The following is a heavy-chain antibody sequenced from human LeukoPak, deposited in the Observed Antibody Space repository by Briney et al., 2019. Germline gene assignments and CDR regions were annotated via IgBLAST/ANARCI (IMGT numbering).Heavy chain of an antibody. Sequence: GGSLRLSCAASGFTFSSYEMNWVRQAPGKGLEWVSYISSSGSTIYYADSVKGRFTISRDNAKNSLYLQMNSLRAEDTAVYYCARGVVAVAGFPLDYWGQGTLVTVSS. D-gene: IGHD6-19*01. CDR3: ARGVVAVAGFPLDY. CDR2: ISSSGSTI. J-gene: IGHJ4*02. CDR1: GFTFSSYE. V-gene: IGHV3-48*03.